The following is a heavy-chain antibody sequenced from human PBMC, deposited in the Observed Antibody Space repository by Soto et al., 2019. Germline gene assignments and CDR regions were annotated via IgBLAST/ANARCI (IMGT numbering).Heavy chain of an antibody. CDR1: GYTFTKVD. J-gene: IGHJ5*02. V-gene: IGHV1-8*01. D-gene: IGHD4-17*01. CDR3: VRGDYVDYSHWFDP. CDR2: MNPNSGNT. Sequence: QVQLVQSGAEVKKPGASVRVSCKASGYTFTKVDINWVRQATGQGLEWMGWMNPNSGNTGYAQKFQGRVTMTRNTSITTAYMELSTLRSEDTAVYYCVRGDYVDYSHWFDPWGQGTLVTVSS.